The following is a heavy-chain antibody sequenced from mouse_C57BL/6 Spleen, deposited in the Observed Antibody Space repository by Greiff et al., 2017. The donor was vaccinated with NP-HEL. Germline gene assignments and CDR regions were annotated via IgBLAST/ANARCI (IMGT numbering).Heavy chain of an antibody. CDR3: ARDGYDAGGYYYAMDY. CDR1: GYTFTGYW. J-gene: IGHJ4*01. D-gene: IGHD2-2*01. CDR2: ILPGSGST. V-gene: IGHV1-9*01. Sequence: QVQLQQSGAELLKPGASVKLSCKATGYTFTGYWIEWVKQRPGHGLEWIGEILPGSGSTNYNEKFKGKATFTADTSSNTAYMQRSSLTTEDSAIYYGARDGYDAGGYYYAMDYWGQGTSVTVSS.